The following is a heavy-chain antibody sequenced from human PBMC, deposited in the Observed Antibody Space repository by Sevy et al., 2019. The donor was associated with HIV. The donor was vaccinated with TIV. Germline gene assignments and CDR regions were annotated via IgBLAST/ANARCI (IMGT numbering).Heavy chain of an antibody. CDR1: GFTFSNAW. CDR3: TTGHTAPKYYYYYYGLDV. Sequence: GGSLRLSCAASGFTFSNAWMSWVRQAPGKGLEWVGRIKSKTDGGTTDYAATVKGRFTISRDDSKNTPYLKMNSLKTDDTAVYYCTTGHTAPKYYYYYYGLDVWGQGTTVTVSS. J-gene: IGHJ6*02. V-gene: IGHV3-15*01. D-gene: IGHD2-21*02. CDR2: IKSKTDGGTT.